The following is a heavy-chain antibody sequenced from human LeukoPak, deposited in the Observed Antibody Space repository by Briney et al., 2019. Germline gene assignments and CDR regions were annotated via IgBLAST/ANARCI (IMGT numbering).Heavy chain of an antibody. CDR2: ISSSSSYT. Sequence: GGSLRLPCAASGFTFSDYYMSWIRQAPGKGLEWVSYISSSSSYTNYADSVKGRFTISRDNAKNSLYLQMNSLRAEDTAVYYCARAGGGSGSYPYNWFDPWGQGTLVTVSS. V-gene: IGHV3-11*06. J-gene: IGHJ5*02. CDR3: ARAGGGSGSYPYNWFDP. D-gene: IGHD3-10*01. CDR1: GFTFSDYY.